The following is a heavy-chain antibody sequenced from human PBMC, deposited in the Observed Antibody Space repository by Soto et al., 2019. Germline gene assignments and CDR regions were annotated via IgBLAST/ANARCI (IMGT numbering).Heavy chain of an antibody. CDR2: IGSSGGNS. CDR3: AREKRHNSLGGRFGMDV. CDR1: GFIFSDFS. V-gene: IGHV3-21*01. Sequence: GGSLRLSCAASGFIFSDFSMNWVRQAPGKGLEWVASIGSSGGNSFYADSVKGRFIISRDNAKTSLDLQINSLRAEDTAVYYCAREKRHNSLGGRFGMDVWGQGTTVTVPS. J-gene: IGHJ6*02. D-gene: IGHD1-1*01.